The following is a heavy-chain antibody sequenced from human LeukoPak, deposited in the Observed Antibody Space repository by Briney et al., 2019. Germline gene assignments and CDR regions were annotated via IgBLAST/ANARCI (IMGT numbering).Heavy chain of an antibody. Sequence: GGSLRLSCAASGFTFSSDAMSWVRQGPGKGLEWVSAISGGGGSTYYADSVKGRFTISRDNSKNTLYLQMNSLRAEDTAVYYCAKDLAVASDYWGQGTLVTVSS. CDR1: GFTFSSDA. J-gene: IGHJ4*02. CDR2: ISGGGGST. D-gene: IGHD5-12*01. CDR3: AKDLAVASDY. V-gene: IGHV3-23*01.